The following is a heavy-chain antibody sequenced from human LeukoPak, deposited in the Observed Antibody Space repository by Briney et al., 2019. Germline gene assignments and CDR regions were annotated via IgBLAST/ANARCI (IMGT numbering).Heavy chain of an antibody. CDR3: ARASSRLGWFDP. CDR1: GGSISSYD. Sequence: PSETLSLTCTVSGGSISSYDWSWIRQPPGRGLEWIGYMYNTGRTNYNPSLKSRVTISSDMAKNHFSLRLSSVTAADTAIYYCARASSRLGWFDPWGQGTLVTVSS. V-gene: IGHV4-59*01. CDR2: MYNTGRT. D-gene: IGHD2-2*01. J-gene: IGHJ5*02.